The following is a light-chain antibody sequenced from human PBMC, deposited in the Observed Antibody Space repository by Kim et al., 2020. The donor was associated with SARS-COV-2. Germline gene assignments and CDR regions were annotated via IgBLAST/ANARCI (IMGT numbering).Light chain of an antibody. Sequence: GQRLTISCSGSSSNIGSNSVNWYQQFPGAAPKLLIYSNTHRPSGVPDRFSGSKSGTSASLAISGLQSEDETDYYCAAWDDSLNGPVFGGGTKVTVL. V-gene: IGLV1-44*01. CDR3: AAWDDSLNGPV. CDR2: SNT. J-gene: IGLJ3*02. CDR1: SSNIGSNS.